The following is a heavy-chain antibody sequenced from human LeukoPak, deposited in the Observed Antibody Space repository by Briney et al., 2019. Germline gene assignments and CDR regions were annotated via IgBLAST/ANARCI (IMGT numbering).Heavy chain of an antibody. D-gene: IGHD3-9*01. CDR3: ARTHTGGYFDWFLHAFDI. Sequence: SETLSLTCTVSGGSIRSTSYYWGWIRQPPGKGLEWIGSIYYSGSTYYNPSLKSRVTISVDTSKNQFSLKLSSATAADTAVYYCARTHTGGYFDWFLHAFDIWGQGTMVTVSS. CDR1: GGSIRSTSYY. CDR2: IYYSGST. J-gene: IGHJ3*02. V-gene: IGHV4-39*07.